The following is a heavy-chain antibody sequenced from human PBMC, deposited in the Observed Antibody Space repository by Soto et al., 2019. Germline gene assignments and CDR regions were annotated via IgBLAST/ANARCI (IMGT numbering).Heavy chain of an antibody. J-gene: IGHJ5*01. D-gene: IGHD3-22*01. Sequence: QVQLQESGPGLVKPSQTLSLICTVSGGSINSGGSFWTWIRQHPGRAPEWIGYLSHTGNTYYNPSLKRRVLISVDRSKNLLSLRLSSVTAADTAVYYCARGLYEPNWFDSWGQGTLVTVSS. V-gene: IGHV4-31*03. CDR1: GGSINSGGSF. CDR2: LSHTGNT. CDR3: ARGLYEPNWFDS.